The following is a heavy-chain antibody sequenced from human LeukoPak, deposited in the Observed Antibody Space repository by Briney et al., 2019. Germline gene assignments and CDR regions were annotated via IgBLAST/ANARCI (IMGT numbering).Heavy chain of an antibody. CDR3: ARKDGYNGMDV. CDR2: IGTAGDT. J-gene: IGHJ6*02. V-gene: IGHV3-13*01. D-gene: IGHD5-24*01. Sequence: GGSLRLSCAASGFTFSSYDMHWVRQATGKGLEWVSAIGTAGDTYYPGSVKGRFTISRENAKNSLCLQMNSLGAGDTAVYYCARKDGYNGMDVWGQGTTVTVSS. CDR1: GFTFSSYD.